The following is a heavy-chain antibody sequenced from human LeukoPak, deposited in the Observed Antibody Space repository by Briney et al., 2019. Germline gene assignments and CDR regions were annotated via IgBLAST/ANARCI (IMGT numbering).Heavy chain of an antibody. V-gene: IGHV3-48*04. CDR2: IGRGIR. Sequence: GGSLRLSCVGSGFTFSTYSLNWVRPAPGKGLAWVSHIGRGIRYADSGEGRFTISRDNAKNSVYLQMNSLRAEDTAVYYCATRYCSIAACRASSYKCMDDWGKGTTVIVSS. CDR1: GFTFSTYS. J-gene: IGHJ6*04. D-gene: IGHD2-2*01. CDR3: ATRYCSIAACRASSYKCMDD.